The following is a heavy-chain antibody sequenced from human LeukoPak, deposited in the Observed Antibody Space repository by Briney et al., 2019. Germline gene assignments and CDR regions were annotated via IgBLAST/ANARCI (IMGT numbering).Heavy chain of an antibody. V-gene: IGHV3-64*01. J-gene: IGHJ4*02. CDR2: ISSNGGST. Sequence: GGSLRLSCAASGFTFSSYAMLWVRQAPGKGLEYVSAISSNGGSTYYANSVKGRFTISRDNSKNTLYLQMGSLRAEDMAVYYCARGYSSGWPLDYWGQGTLVTVSS. D-gene: IGHD6-19*01. CDR3: ARGYSSGWPLDY. CDR1: GFTFSSYA.